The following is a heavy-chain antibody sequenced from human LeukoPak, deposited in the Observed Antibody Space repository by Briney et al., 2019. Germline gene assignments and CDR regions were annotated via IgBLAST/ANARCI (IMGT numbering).Heavy chain of an antibody. CDR3: AKDRVATERYYMDV. D-gene: IGHD6-13*01. Sequence: GGSLRLSCAASEFTVTTNYMSWVRQAPGKGLQWVSVIYPGGAVYYADSVKGRFIISRDNSKNTLYLQMNSLRAEDTAVYYCAKDRVATERYYMDVWGKGTTVTISS. J-gene: IGHJ6*03. CDR2: IYPGGAV. V-gene: IGHV3-53*01. CDR1: EFTVTTNY.